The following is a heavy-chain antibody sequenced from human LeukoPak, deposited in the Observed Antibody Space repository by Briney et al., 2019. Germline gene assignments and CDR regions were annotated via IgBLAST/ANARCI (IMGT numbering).Heavy chain of an antibody. D-gene: IGHD3-3*01. CDR3: AREKGPFRGGNIRFLEWIPHDAFDI. CDR1: AGSISSYY. J-gene: IGHJ3*02. Sequence: SETLSLTCTVSAGSISSYYWSWIRQPPGKGLEWIGYIYYSGSTNYNPSLKSRVTISADTSKNQFSLKLSSVTAADTAVYYCAREKGPFRGGNIRFLEWIPHDAFDIRGQGTMVTVSS. CDR2: IYYSGST. V-gene: IGHV4-59*01.